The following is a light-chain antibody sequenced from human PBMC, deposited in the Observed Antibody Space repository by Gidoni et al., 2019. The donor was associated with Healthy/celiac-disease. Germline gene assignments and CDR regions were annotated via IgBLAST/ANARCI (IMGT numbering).Light chain of an antibody. CDR3: QQYNNWPPVT. CDR2: GAP. Sequence: EIVMTQPPATLSVSPGERATLSCRASQSVSSNLAWYQQKPGQAPRLLNYGAPTRATGIPARFSGSGSGTEFTLTISSLQSEDFAVYYCQQYNNWPPVTFGPGTKVDIK. CDR1: QSVSSN. J-gene: IGKJ3*01. V-gene: IGKV3-15*01.